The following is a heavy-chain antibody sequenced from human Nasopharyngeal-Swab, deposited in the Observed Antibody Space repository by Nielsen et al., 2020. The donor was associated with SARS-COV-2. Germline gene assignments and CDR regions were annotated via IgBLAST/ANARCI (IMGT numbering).Heavy chain of an antibody. V-gene: IGHV3-21*01. D-gene: IGHD3-3*01. CDR3: ARSPYYDFWSGYYPRFDY. Sequence: WIRQPPGKGLEWVSSISSSSTYIYYADSVKGRFTVSRDNAKNSLYLQMSSLRTEDAAVYYCARSPYYDFWSGYYPRFDYWGRGTLVTVSS. CDR2: ISSSSTYI. J-gene: IGHJ4*02.